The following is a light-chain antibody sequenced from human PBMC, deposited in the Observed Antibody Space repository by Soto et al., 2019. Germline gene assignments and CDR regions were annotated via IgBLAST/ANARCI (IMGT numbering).Light chain of an antibody. J-gene: IGKJ2*01. CDR2: GAS. CDR3: QQYHASPMNT. CDR1: QSVRSTF. Sequence: VLPQSPDTLSLSPGDRATLSCRASQSVRSTFLAWYQQKPGQAPRLLIYGASNRAAGIPERFSGSASGTEFTLTISRLEPDDSAVYCCQQYHASPMNTFGQGTKLQIK. V-gene: IGKV3-20*01.